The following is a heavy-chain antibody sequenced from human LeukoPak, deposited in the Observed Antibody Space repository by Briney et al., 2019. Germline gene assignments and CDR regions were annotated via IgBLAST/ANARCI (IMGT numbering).Heavy chain of an antibody. CDR2: ISTRGSTI. CDR1: GFTFSDYY. V-gene: IGHV3-11*04. D-gene: IGHD3-10*01. Sequence: PGGSLRLSCTASGFTFSDYYMSWIRQAPGKGLEWISYISTRGSTIYYADSVKGRFTISRDNANNSLFLQMNSLRAEDTAVYYCAKSGRTYYYYGMDVWGQGTTVTVSS. CDR3: AKSGRTYYYYGMDV. J-gene: IGHJ6*02.